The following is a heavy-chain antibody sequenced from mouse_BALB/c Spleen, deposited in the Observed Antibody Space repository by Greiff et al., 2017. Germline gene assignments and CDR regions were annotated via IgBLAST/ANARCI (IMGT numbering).Heavy chain of an antibody. V-gene: IGHV1-4*02. J-gene: IGHJ3*01. CDR1: GYNFTTYT. CDR2: INPRSGYT. Sequence: QVQLQHSAAELARPGASVKLSCKASGYNFTTYTMHWVKQRPGQGLEWFGYINPRSGYTDYNQKFKDKTTFTADKSSSTAYMHLSSLTSEDSAVYYCANYGNQAWFAYWGQGTLVTVSA. D-gene: IGHD2-1*01. CDR3: ANYGNQAWFAY.